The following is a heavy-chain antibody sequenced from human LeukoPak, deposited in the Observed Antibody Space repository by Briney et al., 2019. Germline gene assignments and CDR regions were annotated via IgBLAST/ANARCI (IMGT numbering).Heavy chain of an antibody. J-gene: IGHJ4*02. CDR1: GGSFSGYY. Sequence: SETLSLTCAVYGGSFSGYYWSWIRQPPGKGLEWIGEINHSGSTNYNPSLKSRVTISVDTSKNQFSLKLSSVTAADTAVYYCARASYDILTGYYNLHFDYWGQGTLVTVSS. CDR2: INHSGST. CDR3: ARASYDILTGYYNLHFDY. D-gene: IGHD3-9*01. V-gene: IGHV4-34*01.